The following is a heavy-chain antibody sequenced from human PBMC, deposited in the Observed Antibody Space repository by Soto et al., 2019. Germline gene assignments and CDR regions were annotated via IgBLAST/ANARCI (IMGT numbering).Heavy chain of an antibody. Sequence: ASVKVSCKASGYTFTGYYMHWVRQAPGQGLEWMGWINPNSGGTNYAQKFQGWVTMTRDTSISTAYMELSRLRSDDTAVYYCATSIAAAGQHFDYWGQGTLVTVSS. J-gene: IGHJ4*02. CDR2: INPNSGGT. D-gene: IGHD6-13*01. CDR3: ATSIAAAGQHFDY. V-gene: IGHV1-2*04. CDR1: GYTFTGYY.